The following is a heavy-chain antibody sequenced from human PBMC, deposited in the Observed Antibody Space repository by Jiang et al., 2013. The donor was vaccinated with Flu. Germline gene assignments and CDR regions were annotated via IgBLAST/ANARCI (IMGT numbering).Heavy chain of an antibody. D-gene: IGHD7-27*01. CDR2: ISFDGSSD. J-gene: IGHJ4*02. V-gene: IGHV3-30*03. Sequence: VQLVESGGGVVQPGTSLKLACVASGFTFKSYAMHWVRQAPGKGLEWVGVISFDGSSDFYGDSVEGRFTISRDNSKNTLYLQLSHLKVGDTAVYYCATIRDANGEGGHYWGQGTRVTVSS. CDR3: ATIRDANGEGGHY. CDR1: GFTFKSYA.